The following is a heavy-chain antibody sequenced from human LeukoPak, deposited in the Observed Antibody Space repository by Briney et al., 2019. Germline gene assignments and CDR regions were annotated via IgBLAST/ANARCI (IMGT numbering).Heavy chain of an antibody. V-gene: IGHV3-48*04. D-gene: IGHD4-17*01. CDR2: ISSSSSTI. CDR3: ARDQGTTVTSYAFDI. Sequence: GGSLRLSCAASGFTFSSYSMNWVRQAPGKGLEWVSYISSSSSTIYYADSVKGRFTISRDNAKNSLYLQMNSLRAEDTAVYSCARDQGTTVTSYAFDIWGQGTMVTVSS. CDR1: GFTFSSYS. J-gene: IGHJ3*02.